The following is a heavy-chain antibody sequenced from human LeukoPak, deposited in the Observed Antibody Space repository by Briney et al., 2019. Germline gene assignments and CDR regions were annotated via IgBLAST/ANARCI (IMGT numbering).Heavy chain of an antibody. CDR1: GGSFSSYY. Sequence: SETLSLTCTLSGGSFSSYYRSWIPQPPGKGLESIAFLYYSGRTKCNPTLQSRVDISLDTSKNHFSLQLRSVNEADTAVYYCARLLDYDNSGDPDTFDIWGRGTGDSV. V-gene: IGHV4-59*01. J-gene: IGHJ3*02. CDR3: ARLLDYDNSGDPDTFDI. CDR2: LYYSGRT. D-gene: IGHD3-22*01.